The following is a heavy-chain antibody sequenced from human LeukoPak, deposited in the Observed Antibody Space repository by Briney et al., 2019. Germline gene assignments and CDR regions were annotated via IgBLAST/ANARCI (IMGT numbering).Heavy chain of an antibody. CDR1: GYTPTELS. J-gene: IGHJ3*02. D-gene: IGHD4-23*01. CDR3: ATDQFGGNSGDGGAFDI. V-gene: IGHV1-24*01. Sequence: ASMKVSCKVSGYTPTELSMHWVRHAPGKGLEWMGGFDPEDGETIYAQKFQGRVTMTEDTSTDTAYMELSSLRSEDTAVYYCATDQFGGNSGDGGAFDIWGQGTMVTVSS. CDR2: FDPEDGET.